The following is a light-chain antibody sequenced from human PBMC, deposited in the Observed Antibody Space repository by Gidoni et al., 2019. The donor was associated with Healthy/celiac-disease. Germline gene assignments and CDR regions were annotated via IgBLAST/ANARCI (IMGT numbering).Light chain of an antibody. V-gene: IGLV1-40*01. CDR2: GNS. CDR1: SSNIGAGYD. CDR3: QSYDSSLSGSV. Sequence: QSVLTQPPPVSGAPGPRVTISCPGSSSNIGAGYDVHWYQQLPGTAPKLLIYGNSNRPSGVPDRFSGSKSGTSASLAITGLQAEDEADYYCQSYDSSLSGSVFGGGTKLTVL. J-gene: IGLJ2*01.